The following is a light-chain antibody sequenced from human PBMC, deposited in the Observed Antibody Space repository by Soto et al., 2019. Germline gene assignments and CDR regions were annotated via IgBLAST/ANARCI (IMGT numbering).Light chain of an antibody. J-gene: IGKJ1*01. CDR3: QQYDTYSQT. CDR1: QNIGNR. Sequence: ASIGYSVTVTCRASQNIGNRLAWFQQKPGKPPKRLIYDASSLESGVPSRFSGSGSGTEFTLTISSLQPDDFATYYCQQYDTYSQTFGQGTKVDIK. CDR2: DAS. V-gene: IGKV1-5*01.